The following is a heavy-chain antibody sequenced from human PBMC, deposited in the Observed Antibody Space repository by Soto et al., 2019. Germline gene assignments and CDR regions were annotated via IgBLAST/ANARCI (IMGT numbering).Heavy chain of an antibody. V-gene: IGHV3-48*01. J-gene: IGHJ4*02. D-gene: IGHD2-15*01. CDR3: ARELELGYCSGGSCYLGY. Sequence: GGSLRLSCAASGFTFSNYAMNWVRQAPGKGLEWVSYISSSSTHIYYADSVKGRFTVSGDNAKNSLYLQMNSLRADDTAVYYCARELELGYCSGGSCYLGYWGQGTLVTVSS. CDR1: GFTFSNYA. CDR2: ISSSSTHI.